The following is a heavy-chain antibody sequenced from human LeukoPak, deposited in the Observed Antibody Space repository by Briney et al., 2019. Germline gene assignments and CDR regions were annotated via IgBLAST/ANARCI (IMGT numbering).Heavy chain of an antibody. CDR1: GYTFTGYY. Sequence: GASVKVSCKASGYTFTGYYMHWVRQAPGQGLEWMGWINPNSGGTNYAQKFQGRATMTRDTSISTAYMELSRLRSDDTAVYYCARDGVGYYDSSGYYYFQHWGQGTLVTVSS. V-gene: IGHV1-2*02. CDR3: ARDGVGYYDSSGYYYFQH. CDR2: INPNSGGT. D-gene: IGHD3-22*01. J-gene: IGHJ1*01.